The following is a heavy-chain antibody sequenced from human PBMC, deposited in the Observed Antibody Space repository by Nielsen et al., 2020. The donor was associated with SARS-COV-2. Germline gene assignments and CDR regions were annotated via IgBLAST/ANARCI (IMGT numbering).Heavy chain of an antibody. CDR1: GGSFSGYY. CDR2: INHSGST. V-gene: IGHV4-34*01. CDR3: ARGPPVDYYDNSGYYYLDY. Sequence: SETLSLTCAVYGGSFSGYYWSWIRQPPGKGLEWIGEINHSGSTNYNPSLKSRVTISVDTSKNQFSLKLSSVTAADTAVYCCARGPPVDYYDNSGYYYLDYWGQGTLVTVSS. D-gene: IGHD3-22*01. J-gene: IGHJ4*02.